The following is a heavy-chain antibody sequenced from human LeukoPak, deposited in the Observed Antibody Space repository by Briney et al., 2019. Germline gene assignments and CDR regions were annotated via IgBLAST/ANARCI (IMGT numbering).Heavy chain of an antibody. CDR2: LYESGTT. CDR1: GGSISSYS. Sequence: PSETLSLTCSVSGGSISSYSWSWIRQPPGKGLDWIGYLYESGTTNYKASLKSRVTMSVDTSKNHFSLRLSSVTAADTAVYYCATQELVPAALNAFDIWGQGTLVTVSS. D-gene: IGHD2-2*01. V-gene: IGHV4-59*08. CDR3: ATQELVPAALNAFDI. J-gene: IGHJ3*02.